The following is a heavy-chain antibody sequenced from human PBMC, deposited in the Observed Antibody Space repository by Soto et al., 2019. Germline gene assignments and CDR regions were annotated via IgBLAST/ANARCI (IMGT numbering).Heavy chain of an antibody. Sequence: DVQLLESGGGLVQPGGSLKLSCVASGFSFNKYAMIWVRQAPGKGQEWVSGITGSGSSIQYTASVKGRFTISRDNSKNTVYLQMYFLRAEDTAMYYCAKDDVSGDGQWLVSAWGQGTPVTVS. CDR2: ITGSGSSI. CDR3: AKDDVSGDGQWLVSA. V-gene: IGHV3-23*01. D-gene: IGHD6-19*01. CDR1: GFSFNKYA. J-gene: IGHJ5*02.